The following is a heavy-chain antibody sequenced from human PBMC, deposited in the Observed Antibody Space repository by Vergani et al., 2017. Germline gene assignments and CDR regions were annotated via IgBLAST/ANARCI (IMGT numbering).Heavy chain of an antibody. V-gene: IGHV5-10-1*01. D-gene: IGHD6-19*01. CDR2: IDPSDSYT. CDR3: ARQVAVAGKWWGPYYYYGMDV. J-gene: IGHJ6*02. Sequence: EVMLVQSGAEVKKPGASLKISCKGSGYSFTSYWISWVRQMPGKGLEWMGRIDPSDSYTNYSPSFQGHVTISADKSISTAYLQWSSLKASDTAMYYCARQVAVAGKWWGPYYYYGMDVWGQGTTVTVSS. CDR1: GYSFTSYW.